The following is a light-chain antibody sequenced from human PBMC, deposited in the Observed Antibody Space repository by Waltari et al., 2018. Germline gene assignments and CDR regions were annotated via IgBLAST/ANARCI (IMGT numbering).Light chain of an antibody. V-gene: IGKV4-1*01. J-gene: IGKJ3*01. Sequence: DIVMTQSPDSLAVSLGERATINCKSSQSIMYSSNHQNFLAWYQKKPGHPPKLLIYWASTRQSGVPDRFTGSWSGTDFTLTISSLQAEDVAVYYCQQYFVTPFTFGPGTRVEIK. CDR2: WAS. CDR1: QSIMYSSNHQNF. CDR3: QQYFVTPFT.